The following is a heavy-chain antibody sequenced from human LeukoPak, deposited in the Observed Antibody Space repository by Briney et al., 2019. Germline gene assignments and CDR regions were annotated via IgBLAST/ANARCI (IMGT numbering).Heavy chain of an antibody. CDR2: ISSSSSTI. Sequence: GGSLRLSCAVSGFTFSSCSMDWVRQAPGKGLEWVSYISSSSSTIYYADSVKGRFTIYRDNAKNSLYLQMNSLRDEDSAVYYCARDPHIAAAGTIFDYWGQGTLVTVSS. D-gene: IGHD6-13*01. CDR1: GFTFSSCS. V-gene: IGHV3-48*02. CDR3: ARDPHIAAAGTIFDY. J-gene: IGHJ4*02.